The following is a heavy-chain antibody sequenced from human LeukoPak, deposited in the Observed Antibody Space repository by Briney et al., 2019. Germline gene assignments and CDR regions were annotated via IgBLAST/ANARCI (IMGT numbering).Heavy chain of an antibody. CDR3: AASPTGDVDY. V-gene: IGHV4-38-2*01. CDR1: GYSISSGYY. D-gene: IGHD7-27*01. Sequence: PSETLSLTCAVSGYSISSGYYWGWIRQPPGKGLGWIGRIYHSGSTYYNPSLKSPVTISADTSKNQFSLKLSSVTAADTAVYYCAASPTGDVDYWGQGTLVTVSS. J-gene: IGHJ4*02. CDR2: IYHSGST.